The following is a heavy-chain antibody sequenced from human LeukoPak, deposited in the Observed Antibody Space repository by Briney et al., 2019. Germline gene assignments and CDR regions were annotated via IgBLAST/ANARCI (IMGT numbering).Heavy chain of an antibody. CDR2: ISVSGATT. J-gene: IGHJ4*02. CDR3: AKDFRIGYSAHFDY. CDR1: GFTLSSFA. V-gene: IGHV3-23*01. D-gene: IGHD2-21*01. Sequence: PGGSLRLSCAVSGFTLSSFAMSWVRQAPGKGLEWVSGISVSGATTYYADSVKGRFSISRDNSKNTLYLQMDSLRGEDTAVYYCAKDFRIGYSAHFDYWGQGALVTVSS.